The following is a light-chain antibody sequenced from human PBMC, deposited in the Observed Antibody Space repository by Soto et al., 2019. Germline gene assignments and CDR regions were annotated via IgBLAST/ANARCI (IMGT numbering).Light chain of an antibody. CDR1: QSVSSD. CDR3: QQYNNWPRT. CDR2: ASS. J-gene: IGKJ1*01. Sequence: EMVMTQSPATLSVSPGDRATLSCRASQSVSSDLAWYQHKPGQAPRLLIYASSARASGVPARFSGSGSGTEFTLTISSLQSEDFAVYYCQQYNNWPRTFGLGTKVDIK. V-gene: IGKV3-15*01.